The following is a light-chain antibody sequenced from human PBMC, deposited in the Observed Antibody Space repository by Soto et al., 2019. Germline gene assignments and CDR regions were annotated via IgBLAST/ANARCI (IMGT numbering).Light chain of an antibody. V-gene: IGKV3-11*01. CDR3: QQRRNWPRT. Sequence: EIVLTQSPATLSLSPGERATLSCRASQSVSSYLAWYQQKPGQAPRLLIYDASNRATGIPARFSGSGSGTDFPLTISSLETEDFAVYYCQQRRNWPRTFGQGTKVEIK. CDR2: DAS. CDR1: QSVSSY. J-gene: IGKJ1*01.